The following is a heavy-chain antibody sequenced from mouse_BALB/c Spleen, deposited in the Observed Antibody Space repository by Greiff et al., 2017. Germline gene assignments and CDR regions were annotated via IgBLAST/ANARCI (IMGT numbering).Heavy chain of an antibody. CDR1: GFTFSSYA. CDR3: AREVLGYFDY. Sequence: EVQVVESGGGLVKPGGSLKLSCAASGFTFSSYAMSWVRQTPEKRLEWVASISSGGSTYYPDSVKGRFTISRDNARNILYLQMSSLRSEDTAMYYCAREVLGYFDYWGQGTTLTVSS. V-gene: IGHV5-6-5*01. CDR2: ISSGGST. J-gene: IGHJ2*01.